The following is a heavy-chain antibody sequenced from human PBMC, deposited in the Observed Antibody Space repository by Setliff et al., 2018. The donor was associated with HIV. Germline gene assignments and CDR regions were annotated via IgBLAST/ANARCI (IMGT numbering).Heavy chain of an antibody. Sequence: ASVKVSCKASGYTFTSYGISWVRQAPGQGLEWMGWISTYSWNTYYSQKLQGRVSMTADTATSTAYMELRSLRFDDTAVYYCARDGSKADYGDYQGYWYFDLWGRGTLVTVSS. D-gene: IGHD4-17*01. CDR1: GYTFTSYG. CDR3: ARDGSKADYGDYQGYWYFDL. V-gene: IGHV1-18*01. J-gene: IGHJ2*01. CDR2: ISTYSWNT.